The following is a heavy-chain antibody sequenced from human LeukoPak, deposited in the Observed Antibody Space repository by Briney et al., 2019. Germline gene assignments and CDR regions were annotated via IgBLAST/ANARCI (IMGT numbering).Heavy chain of an antibody. V-gene: IGHV3-23*01. J-gene: IGHJ4*02. D-gene: IGHD6-13*01. CDR2: ISGNGGST. Sequence: GGSLRLSCAVSGFILSSYPMHWVRQAPGKGLEWVSAISGNGGSTYYADSVKGRFTISSDNSKNTLDLQMNSLRAEDTALYHCAKDIFTSSWTPFDDWGQGTLVTVSS. CDR3: AKDIFTSSWTPFDD. CDR1: GFILSSYP.